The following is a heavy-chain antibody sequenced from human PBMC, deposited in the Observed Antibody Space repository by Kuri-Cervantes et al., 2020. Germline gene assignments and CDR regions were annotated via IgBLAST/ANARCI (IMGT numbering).Heavy chain of an antibody. J-gene: IGHJ4*02. D-gene: IGHD4-17*01. CDR2: IYYSGST. V-gene: IGHV4-39*07. CDR3: ARSRDDYGDYAPTD. Sequence: ESLKISCTVSGGSISSSSYYWGWIRQPPGKGLEWIGSIYYSGSTYYNPSLKSRVTISVDTSKNQFSLKLSTVTAADTAVYYCARSRDDYGDYAPTDWGQGTLVTVSS. CDR1: GGSISSSSYY.